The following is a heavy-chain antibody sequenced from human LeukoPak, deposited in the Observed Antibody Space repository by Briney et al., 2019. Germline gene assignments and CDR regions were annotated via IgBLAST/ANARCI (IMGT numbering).Heavy chain of an antibody. CDR2: ISGSGGST. J-gene: IGHJ4*02. D-gene: IGHD3-22*01. CDR3: AKRGIYDSSGCYFDY. Sequence: GGSLRLSCAASGFTFSSYGMSWVRQAPGKGLEWVSAISGSGGSTYYADSVKGRFTISRDNSKNTLYLQMNSLRAEDTAVYYCAKRGIYDSSGCYFDYWGQGTLVTVSS. CDR1: GFTFSSYG. V-gene: IGHV3-23*01.